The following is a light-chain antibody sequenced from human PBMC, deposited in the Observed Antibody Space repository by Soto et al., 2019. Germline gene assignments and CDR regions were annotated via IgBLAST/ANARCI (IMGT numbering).Light chain of an antibody. CDR1: SSDVGNYNY. CDR2: EVS. J-gene: IGLJ1*01. V-gene: IGLV2-14*01. Sequence: QSALTQPASVSGSPGQSITISCTGTSSDVGNYNYVSWYQQHPGKAPKLMIYEVSNRSSGLSNRFSGTKSGNTASLTISGLQGEDEADYYCSSYTTTNTYVFGTGTKLTVL. CDR3: SSYTTTNTYV.